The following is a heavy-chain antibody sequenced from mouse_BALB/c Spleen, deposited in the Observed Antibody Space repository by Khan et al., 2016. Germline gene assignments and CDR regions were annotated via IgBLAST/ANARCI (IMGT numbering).Heavy chain of an antibody. CDR1: GFTFNTYA. J-gene: IGHJ1*01. Sequence: EVQLVESGGGLVQPKGSLKLSCAASGFTFNTYAMNWVRQAPGKGLEWVARIRSKSNNYATYYADSVKDRFTISRDDSQSMLYLQMNNLKTEDTAMYYCVRHYYGSNGYFDVWGAGTTVTVSS. D-gene: IGHD1-1*01. CDR2: IRSKSNNYAT. CDR3: VRHYYGSNGYFDV. V-gene: IGHV10-1*02.